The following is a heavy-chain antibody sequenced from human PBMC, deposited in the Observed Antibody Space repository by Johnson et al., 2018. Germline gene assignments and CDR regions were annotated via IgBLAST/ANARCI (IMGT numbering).Heavy chain of an antibody. CDR3: ARGGITMIVVVITTSNYYYMDV. Sequence: QLVQSGGGLVKPGGSLRLSCAASGFTFSSYSMNWVRQAPGKGLEWVSSISSSSSTIYYADSVKGRFTISRDNAKNSLYLQMNSLRAEDTAVYYCARGGITMIVVVITTSNYYYMDVWGKGTTVTVSS. CDR2: ISSSSSTI. CDR1: GFTFSSYS. D-gene: IGHD3-22*01. V-gene: IGHV3-21*01. J-gene: IGHJ6*03.